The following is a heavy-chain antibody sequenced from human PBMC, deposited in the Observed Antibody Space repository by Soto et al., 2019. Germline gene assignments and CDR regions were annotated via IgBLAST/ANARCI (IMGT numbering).Heavy chain of an antibody. CDR1: GFTFSSDW. J-gene: IGHJ4*02. Sequence: GGSLRLSCAASGFTFSSDWMQWVRQAPGKGLVWVARINSDGSSTTYADSVEGRFIISRDNAKNTLYLQMHSLKVEDTAVYFCTRGRLPSRYSGSYSDHWGQGTLVTVSS. V-gene: IGHV3-74*01. CDR2: INSDGSST. D-gene: IGHD1-26*01. CDR3: TRGRLPSRYSGSYSDH.